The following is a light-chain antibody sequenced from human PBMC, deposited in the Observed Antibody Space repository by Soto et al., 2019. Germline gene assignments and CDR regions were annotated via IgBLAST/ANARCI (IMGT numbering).Light chain of an antibody. CDR2: DVS. CDR3: SSYTSSSTVV. V-gene: IGLV2-14*01. J-gene: IGLJ2*01. CDR1: SSDVGGYNY. Sequence: QSALTQPASVSGSPGQSITISCTGTSSDVGGYNYVSWYQQHPGKAPKLMIYDVSNRLSGVSNRFSGSKSGNTASLTISGLQAEDEAEYYCSSYTSSSTVVFGGGTKLNVL.